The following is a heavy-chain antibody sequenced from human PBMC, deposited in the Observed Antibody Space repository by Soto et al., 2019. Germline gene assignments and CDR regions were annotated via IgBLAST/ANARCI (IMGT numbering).Heavy chain of an antibody. CDR1: GDSISSGGFS. CDR3: ARGQEPHDRFDY. V-gene: IGHV4-30-2*01. J-gene: IGHJ4*02. CDR2: IYHNGNT. Sequence: QLQLQESGSRLVKPLQTLSLTCAVSGDSISSGGFSWSWIRQPPGKGLEWIGYIYHNGNTYYNPSLRSRVSISVDRSKTQFSLKVTSVTAADTAVYYCARGQEPHDRFDYWGQGALVTVSS. D-gene: IGHD3-16*01.